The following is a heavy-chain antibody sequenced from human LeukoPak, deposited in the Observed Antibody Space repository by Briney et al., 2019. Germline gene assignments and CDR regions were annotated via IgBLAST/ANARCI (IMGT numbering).Heavy chain of an antibody. V-gene: IGHV1-3*02. Sequence: ASVKVSCKASGYTFTNYAMHWVRQAPGQRPEWMGWSNAGNGNTKYSQEFQGRVTITRDTSASTAYIELSSLRSEDMAVYYCARAGSHYYYHSSGYYEINDAFDIWGQGTMVTVSS. D-gene: IGHD3-22*01. CDR2: SNAGNGNT. CDR1: GYTFTNYA. J-gene: IGHJ3*02. CDR3: ARAGSHYYYHSSGYYEINDAFDI.